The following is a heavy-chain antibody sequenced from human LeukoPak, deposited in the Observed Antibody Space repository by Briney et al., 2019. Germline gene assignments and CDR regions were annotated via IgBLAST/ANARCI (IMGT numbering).Heavy chain of an antibody. D-gene: IGHD2-2*01. CDR3: AKDAPRYCSSTSCGGWFDP. CDR2: INPDGSST. CDR1: GFTFSSYW. V-gene: IGHV3-74*01. Sequence: PGGSLRLSCAASGFTFSSYWMHWVRQAPGKGLMWVSRINPDGSSTTYADSVKGRFTISRDNSKNTLYLQMNSLRAEDTAVYYCAKDAPRYCSSTSCGGWFDPWGQGTLVTVSS. J-gene: IGHJ5*02.